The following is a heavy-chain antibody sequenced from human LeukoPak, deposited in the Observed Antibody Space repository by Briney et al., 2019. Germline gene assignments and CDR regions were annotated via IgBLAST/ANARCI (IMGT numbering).Heavy chain of an antibody. J-gene: IGHJ5*02. CDR2: IGGSDGTT. D-gene: IGHD3-10*01. Sequence: PGGSLRLSCAASGFTFSSYAMNWVRQAPGEGLEWVSIIGGSDGTTYYADSVKGRFTISRDNFQNTLYLQMNSLRAEDTAVYYCARRNAAYGPFDPWGQGTLVTVSS. V-gene: IGHV3-23*01. CDR1: GFTFSSYA. CDR3: ARRNAAYGPFDP.